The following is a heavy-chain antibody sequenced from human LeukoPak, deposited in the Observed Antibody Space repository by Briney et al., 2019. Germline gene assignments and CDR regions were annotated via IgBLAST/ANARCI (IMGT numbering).Heavy chain of an antibody. CDR2: IIPIFGTA. CDR1: GGTFSSYA. V-gene: IGHV1-69*13. Sequence: ASVKVSCKASGGTFSSYAISWVRQAPGQGLEWMGGIIPIFGTANYGQKFQGRVTITADESTSTAYMELSSLRSEDTAVYYCARDNIEDYYDSSGPRGWFDPWGQGTLVTVSS. D-gene: IGHD3-22*01. J-gene: IGHJ5*02. CDR3: ARDNIEDYYDSSGPRGWFDP.